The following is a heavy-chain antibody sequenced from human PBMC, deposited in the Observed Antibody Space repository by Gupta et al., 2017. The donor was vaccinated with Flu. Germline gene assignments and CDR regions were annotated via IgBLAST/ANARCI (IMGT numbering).Heavy chain of an antibody. Sequence: EVQLLESGGGLVQPGGSLRLSCAASGFTFSSYAMSWGRQAPGKGLEWVSAISGSGGSTYYADSVKGRFTISRDNSKNTRYLQMNSLRAEETAVYYCAKVWLPSGSYLDWFDPWGQGTLVTVSS. J-gene: IGHJ5*02. V-gene: IGHV3-23*01. CDR2: ISGSGGST. CDR1: GFTFSSYA. D-gene: IGHD1-26*01. CDR3: AKVWLPSGSYLDWFDP.